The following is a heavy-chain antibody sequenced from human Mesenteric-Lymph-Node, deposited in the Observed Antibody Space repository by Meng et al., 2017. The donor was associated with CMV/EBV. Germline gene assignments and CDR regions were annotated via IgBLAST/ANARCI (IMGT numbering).Heavy chain of an antibody. CDR1: GFSLSTSGVG. D-gene: IGHD3-16*01. J-gene: IGHJ4*02. Sequence: CTFSGFSLSTSGVGVRWIRQPPGKALEWLALIYWDDDRRYSPSLKRRLTITKDASKNQVVLTMTDMDPVDTATFFCALRRGGYFFDYWGQGTLVTVSS. V-gene: IGHV2-5*02. CDR2: IYWDDDR. CDR3: ALRRGGYFFDY.